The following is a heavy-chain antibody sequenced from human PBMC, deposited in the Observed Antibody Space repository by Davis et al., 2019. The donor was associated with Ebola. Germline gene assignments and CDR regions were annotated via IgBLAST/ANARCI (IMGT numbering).Heavy chain of an antibody. CDR3: AKDPWIQLWFPGGYYFDY. CDR2: ISGSGGST. J-gene: IGHJ4*02. Sequence: PGGSLRLSCAASGFTFSSYAMSWVRQAPGKGLEWVSAISGSGGSTYYADSVKGRFTISRDNSKNTLYLQMNSLRAEDTAVYYCAKDPWIQLWFPGGYYFDYWGQGTLVTVSS. CDR1: GFTFSSYA. D-gene: IGHD5-18*01. V-gene: IGHV3-23*01.